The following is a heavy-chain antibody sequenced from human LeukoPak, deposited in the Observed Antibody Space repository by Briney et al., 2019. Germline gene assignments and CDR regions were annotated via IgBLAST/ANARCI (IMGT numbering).Heavy chain of an antibody. Sequence: ASVKVSCKASGYTFTSYYMHWVRQAPGQGLEWMGGIIPIFGTANYAQKFQGRVTITADESTSTAYMELSSLRSEDTAVYYCASSNTANDFWSGPTIDYWGQGTLVTVSS. J-gene: IGHJ4*02. D-gene: IGHD3-3*01. CDR1: GYTFTSYY. CDR3: ASSNTANDFWSGPTIDY. V-gene: IGHV1-69*13. CDR2: IIPIFGTA.